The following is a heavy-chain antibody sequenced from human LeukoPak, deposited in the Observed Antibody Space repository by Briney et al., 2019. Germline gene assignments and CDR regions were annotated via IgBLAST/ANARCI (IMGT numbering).Heavy chain of an antibody. V-gene: IGHV1-18*04. CDR3: ARGIGGYSYGDAFDI. J-gene: IGHJ3*02. CDR2: ISAYNGNT. D-gene: IGHD5-18*01. CDR1: GYTFTSYG. Sequence: ASVKVSCKASGYTFTSYGISWVRQAPGQGLEWMGWISAYNGNTNYAQKLQGRVTMTTDTSTSTAYMELRNLRSDDTAVYYSARGIGGYSYGDAFDIWGQGTMVTVSS.